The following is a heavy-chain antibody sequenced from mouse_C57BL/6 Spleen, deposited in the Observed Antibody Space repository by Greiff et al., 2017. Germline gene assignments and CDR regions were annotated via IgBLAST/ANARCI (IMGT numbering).Heavy chain of an antibody. CDR2: INPNYGTT. J-gene: IGHJ2*01. Sequence: VQLQQSGPELVKPGASVKISCKASGYSFTDYNMNWVKQSNGKSLEWIGVINPNYGTTSYNQKFKDKATLTVDQSSTTAYMHLNSLTSEDSAFYYCAREGIYDGYRYFDYWGQGTTLTVSS. CDR3: AREGIYDGYRYFDY. V-gene: IGHV1-39*01. D-gene: IGHD2-3*01. CDR1: GYSFTDYN.